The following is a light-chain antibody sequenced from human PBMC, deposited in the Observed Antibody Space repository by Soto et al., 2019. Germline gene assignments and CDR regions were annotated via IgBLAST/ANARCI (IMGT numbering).Light chain of an antibody. CDR3: QQYNTYSPWT. J-gene: IGKJ1*01. V-gene: IGKV1-5*01. Sequence: DIQMTQSPSTLSASVGDIVTITCPASQSISSWLAWYQQKPGKAPKLLIYDASSLESGVPSRFSGTGSGTEFNLNISSLQPAAFATYYCQQYNTYSPWTFGQGTKVEIK. CDR1: QSISSW. CDR2: DAS.